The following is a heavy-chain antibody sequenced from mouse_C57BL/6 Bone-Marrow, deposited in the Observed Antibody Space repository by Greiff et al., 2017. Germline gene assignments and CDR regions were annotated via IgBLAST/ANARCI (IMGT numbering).Heavy chain of an antibody. CDR2: INPSSGYT. CDR3: ADYGPGAY. CDR1: GYTFTSYT. J-gene: IGHJ3*01. V-gene: IGHV1-4*01. Sequence: VQLQQPGAELVRPGASVKMSCKASGYTFTSYTMHWVKQRPGQGLEWIGYINPSSGYTKYNQKFKGKATLTVDKSSSTAYMQLSSLTSEDSAVCYCADYGPGAYWGQGTLVTVSA. D-gene: IGHD1-1*01.